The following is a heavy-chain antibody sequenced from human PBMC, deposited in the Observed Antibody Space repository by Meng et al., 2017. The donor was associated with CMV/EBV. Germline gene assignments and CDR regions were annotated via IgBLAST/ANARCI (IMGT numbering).Heavy chain of an antibody. D-gene: IGHD3-22*01. Sequence: QVQLVQSGAEVTKPGASVKVSCKVSGYTFTGYGIHWVRQAPGQRLEWMGWINAGDGNRKYSQKFQDRVTITRDTSASTAYMELRSLRSDDTAIYYCARDTMMIMSFDHWGPGTLVTVSS. J-gene: IGHJ4*02. CDR1: GYTFTGYG. CDR3: ARDTMMIMSFDH. V-gene: IGHV1-3*01. CDR2: INAGDGNR.